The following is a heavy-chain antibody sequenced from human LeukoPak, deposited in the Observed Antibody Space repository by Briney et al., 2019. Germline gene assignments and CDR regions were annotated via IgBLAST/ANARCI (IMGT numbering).Heavy chain of an antibody. CDR3: ARSVVGATTTPYFLDY. CDR2: FFNSGST. CDR1: GDSISHFY. V-gene: IGHV4-59*12. J-gene: IGHJ4*02. D-gene: IGHD1-26*01. Sequence: SETLSLTCTVSGDSISHFYWNWIRQPPGKGLEWIENFFNSGSTNYNPSLKSRVTISGDTSKNQFSLTLSSVTAADTAVYYCARSVVGATTTPYFLDYWGQGTLVTVSS.